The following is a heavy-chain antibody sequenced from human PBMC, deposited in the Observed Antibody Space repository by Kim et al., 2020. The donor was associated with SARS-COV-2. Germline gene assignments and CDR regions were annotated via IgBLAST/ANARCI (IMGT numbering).Heavy chain of an antibody. CDR3: ARSSGYSSSWYYAFDI. J-gene: IGHJ3*02. Sequence: SLKGRVTISVDTATNQFSPKLSSVTAADTAVYYCARSSGYSSSWYYAFDIWGQGTMVTVSS. V-gene: IGHV4-39*01. D-gene: IGHD6-13*01.